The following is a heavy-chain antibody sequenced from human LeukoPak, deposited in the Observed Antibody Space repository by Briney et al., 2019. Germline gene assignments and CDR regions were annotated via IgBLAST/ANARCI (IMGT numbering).Heavy chain of an antibody. Sequence: SETLSLTCAVSGYSISSGYYWGWIRQPPGKGLEWIGSIYHSGSTYYNPSLKSRVTISVDTSKNQFSLKLSSVTAADTAVYYCARLAALRFLGWLPLGSYFDYWGQGTLVTVSS. V-gene: IGHV4-38-2*01. CDR1: GYSISSGYY. CDR2: IYHSGST. D-gene: IGHD3-3*01. CDR3: ARLAALRFLGWLPLGSYFDY. J-gene: IGHJ4*02.